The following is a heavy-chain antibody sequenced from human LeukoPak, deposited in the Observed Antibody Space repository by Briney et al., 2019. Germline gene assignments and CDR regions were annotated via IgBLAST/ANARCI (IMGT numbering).Heavy chain of an antibody. CDR3: ARGGKSELGTCDH. CDR1: GYTFSDYY. D-gene: IGHD7-27*01. Sequence: GASVKVSCRASGYTFSDYYMQWVRQAPGQGLEWMGWINPNSGDTNYAQKFQGRVTMTRDTSISSVYMELSSLRFDDTAVYYCARGGKSELGTCDHWGQGTLVTVSS. CDR2: INPNSGDT. J-gene: IGHJ4*02. V-gene: IGHV1-2*02.